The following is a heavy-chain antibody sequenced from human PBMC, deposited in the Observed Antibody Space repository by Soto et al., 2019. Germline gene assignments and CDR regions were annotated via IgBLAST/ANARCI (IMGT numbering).Heavy chain of an antibody. CDR2: IYSGGST. V-gene: IGHV3-53*01. CDR1: GFTVSSNY. Sequence: GGSLRLSCAASGFTVSSNYMSWVRQAPGKGLEWVSVIYSGGSTYYADSVKGRFTISRDNSKNTLYLQMNSLRAEDTAVYYCAREARTDAFDISGQATIVTVSS. CDR3: AREARTDAFDI. J-gene: IGHJ3*02.